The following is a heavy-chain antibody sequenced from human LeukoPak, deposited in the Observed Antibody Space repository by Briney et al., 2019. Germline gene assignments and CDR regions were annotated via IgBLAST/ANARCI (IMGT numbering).Heavy chain of an antibody. D-gene: IGHD3-10*01. V-gene: IGHV3-13*01. CDR1: GFTFSSYD. CDR3: ARARGTTVREVRNYYGMDV. CDR2: IGTAGDT. J-gene: IGHJ6*02. Sequence: GGSLRLSCAASGFTFSSYDMHWVRQATGKGLEWVSAIGTAGDTYYPGSVKRRFTISRENAKNSLYLQMNSLRAGDTAVYYCARARGTTVREVRNYYGMDVWGQGTTVTVSS.